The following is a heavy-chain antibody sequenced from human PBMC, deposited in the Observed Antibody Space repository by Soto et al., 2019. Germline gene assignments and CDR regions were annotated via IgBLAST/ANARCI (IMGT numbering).Heavy chain of an antibody. CDR2: IYHSVST. Sequence: PSETLSLTCAVSGGSISSGGYSWSWIRQPPGKGLEWIGYIYHSVSTYYNPSPKSRVTISVDRSKNQFSLKLSSVTAADTAVYYCARAIGWFGELLGGYYFDYWGQGTLVTVSS. CDR3: ARAIGWFGELLGGYYFDY. V-gene: IGHV4-30-2*01. D-gene: IGHD3-10*01. J-gene: IGHJ4*02. CDR1: GGSISSGGYS.